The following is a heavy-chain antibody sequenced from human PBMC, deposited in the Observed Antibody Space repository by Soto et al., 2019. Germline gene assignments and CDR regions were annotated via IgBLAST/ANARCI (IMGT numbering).Heavy chain of an antibody. CDR1: GFTFSSYS. CDR2: ISSSSSTI. J-gene: IGHJ6*04. CDR3: AREKGDTYYDFWSGYYTGRLDG. Sequence: GGSLRLSCAASGFTFSSYSMNWVRQAPGKGLQRVSYISSSSSTIYYADSVKGRFTISRDNAKNSLYLQMNSLRAEDTAVYYCAREKGDTYYDFWSGYYTGRLDGWGNGTTVTVSS. V-gene: IGHV3-48*01. D-gene: IGHD3-3*01.